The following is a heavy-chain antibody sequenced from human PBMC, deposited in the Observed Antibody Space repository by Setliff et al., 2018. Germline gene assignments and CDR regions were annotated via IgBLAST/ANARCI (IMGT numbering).Heavy chain of an antibody. Sequence: PSETLSLTCTVSGGSISSSSYYWGWIRQPPGKGLEWIGNINYSGSTYYNPSLKSRGTISVDTSKNQFSRKLSSVTAADTAVYYCARRGYYYDSSGYYVGTYYYYYYMDVWGKGTTVTVSS. CDR2: INYSGST. D-gene: IGHD3-22*01. CDR1: GGSISSSSYY. CDR3: ARRGYYYDSSGYYVGTYYYYYYMDV. V-gene: IGHV4-39*01. J-gene: IGHJ6*03.